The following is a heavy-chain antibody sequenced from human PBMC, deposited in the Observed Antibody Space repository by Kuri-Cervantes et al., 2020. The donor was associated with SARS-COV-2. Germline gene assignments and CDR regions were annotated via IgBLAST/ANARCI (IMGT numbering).Heavy chain of an antibody. CDR2: IYYSGST. V-gene: IGHV4-39*01. D-gene: IGHD2-15*01. Sequence: ESLKISCTVSGGSISSSSYYWGWIRQPPGKGLEWIGSIYYSGSTYYNPPLKSRVTISVDTSKNQFSLKLSSVTAADTAVYYCARQSVVASDDWGQGTPVTVSS. CDR3: ARQSVVASDD. CDR1: GGSISSSSYY. J-gene: IGHJ4*02.